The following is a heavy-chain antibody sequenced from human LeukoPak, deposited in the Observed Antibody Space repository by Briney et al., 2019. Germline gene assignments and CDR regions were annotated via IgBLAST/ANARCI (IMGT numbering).Heavy chain of an antibody. D-gene: IGHD3-10*01. CDR1: GFTFSSYG. Sequence: PGGSLRLSCAASGFTFSSYGMHWVRQAPGKGLEWVAVISYDGSNKYYADSVKDRFTISRDNSKNTLYLQMNSLRAEDTAVYYCAKVASVTMVRGASDYWGQGTLVTVSS. J-gene: IGHJ4*02. V-gene: IGHV3-30*18. CDR2: ISYDGSNK. CDR3: AKVASVTMVRGASDY.